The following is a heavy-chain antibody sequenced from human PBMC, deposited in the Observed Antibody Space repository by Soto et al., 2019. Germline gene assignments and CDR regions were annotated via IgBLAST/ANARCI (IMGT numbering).Heavy chain of an antibody. D-gene: IGHD6-19*01. V-gene: IGHV3-7*01. CDR2: IRQDGGET. Sequence: PGGSLRISCAASGFSLSTYWMSWVRQAPGRGLEWVATIRQDGGETHYVDYVKGRFSISRDNAMNSLYLQVNSLTAEDTAIYYCARGCGSAHCPYYFTLSGQGTHVTVSS. J-gene: IGHJ4*02. CDR3: ARGCGSAHCPYYFTL. CDR1: GFSLSTYW.